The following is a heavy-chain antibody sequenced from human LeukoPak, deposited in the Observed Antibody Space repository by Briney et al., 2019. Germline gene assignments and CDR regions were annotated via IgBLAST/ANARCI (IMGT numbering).Heavy chain of an antibody. CDR2: INPNSGGT. J-gene: IGHJ4*02. CDR3: ARTTSIVVGSSGLDY. Sequence: ASVKVSCKASGYTFTGYCMHWVRQAPGQGLEWMGRINPNSGGTNYAQKFQGRVTMTRDTSISTAYMELSRLRSDDTAVYYCARTTSIVVGSSGLDYWGQGTLVTVSS. CDR1: GYTFTGYC. V-gene: IGHV1-2*06. D-gene: IGHD2-15*01.